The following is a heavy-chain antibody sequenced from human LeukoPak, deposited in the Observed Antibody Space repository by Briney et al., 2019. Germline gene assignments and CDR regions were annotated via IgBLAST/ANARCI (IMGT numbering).Heavy chain of an antibody. J-gene: IGHJ5*02. D-gene: IGHD6-13*01. CDR3: ARRRWQQLVNWFDP. Sequence: PSETLSLTCAVSGGSISRSNWWSWVRQPPGKGLEWIGEIYHSGSTNYNPSLKSRVTISVDTSKNQFSLKLSSVTAADTAVYYCARRRWQQLVNWFDPWGQGTLVTVSS. V-gene: IGHV4-4*02. CDR1: GGSISRSNW. CDR2: IYHSGST.